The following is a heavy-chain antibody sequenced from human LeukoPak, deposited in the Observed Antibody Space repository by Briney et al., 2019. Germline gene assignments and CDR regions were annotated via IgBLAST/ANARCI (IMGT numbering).Heavy chain of an antibody. CDR2: ISYDGSNK. J-gene: IGHJ4*02. D-gene: IGHD3-16*01. V-gene: IGHV3-30-3*01. CDR1: GFTFSSYA. CDR3: GRGEGSACYLGYFNN. Sequence: PGGSLRLSCAASGFTFSSYAMHWVRQAPGKGLEWVAVISYDGSNKYYADSVKGRFTISRDNSKNTLYVQMNSLRAEDTAVYYCGRGEGSACYLGYFNNGGQGTWVTVSS.